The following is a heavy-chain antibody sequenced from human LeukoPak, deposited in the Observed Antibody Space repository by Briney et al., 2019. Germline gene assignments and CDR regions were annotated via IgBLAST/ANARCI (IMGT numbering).Heavy chain of an antibody. Sequence: GGSLRLSCAASGFTFSSYGMHLVRQAPGKGLEWVAVIWYDGSNKYYADSVKGRFTISRDNSKNTLYLQMNSLRAEDTAVYYCASYGDYVDYWGQGTLVTVCS. V-gene: IGHV3-33*01. J-gene: IGHJ4*02. CDR2: IWYDGSNK. D-gene: IGHD4-17*01. CDR1: GFTFSSYG. CDR3: ASYGDYVDY.